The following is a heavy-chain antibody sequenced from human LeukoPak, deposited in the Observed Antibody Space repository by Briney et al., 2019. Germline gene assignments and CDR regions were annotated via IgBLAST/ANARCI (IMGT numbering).Heavy chain of an antibody. CDR1: GFTFSSYW. CDR2: IGPSGGAI. J-gene: IGHJ4*02. Sequence: PGGSLRLSCAASGFTFSSYWMSWVRQAPGKGLEWVSHIGPSGGAINYADSVKGRFTISRDNAKNSLYLQMNSLRAEDTAVYYCATLELRGSLDYWGQGTLVTVSS. V-gene: IGHV3-48*04. D-gene: IGHD1-7*01. CDR3: ATLELRGSLDY.